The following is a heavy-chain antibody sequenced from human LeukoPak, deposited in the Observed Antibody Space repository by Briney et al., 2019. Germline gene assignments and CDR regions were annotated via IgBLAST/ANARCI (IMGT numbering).Heavy chain of an antibody. J-gene: IGHJ5*02. D-gene: IGHD3-3*01. CDR2: ISGSGGST. CDR1: GFIFSDYA. Sequence: GGSLRLSCAASGFIFSDYAMSWVRQTPGKGLEWVSGISGSGGSTYYADSVKGRFTISRDNSKNTQYLQMNSLRAEDTAVYYCAKDSQSDFWSGYSNRNWFDPWGQGTLVTVSS. V-gene: IGHV3-23*01. CDR3: AKDSQSDFWSGYSNRNWFDP.